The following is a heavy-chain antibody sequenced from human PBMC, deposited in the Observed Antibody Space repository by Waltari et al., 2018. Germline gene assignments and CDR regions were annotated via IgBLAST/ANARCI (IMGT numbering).Heavy chain of an antibody. CDR2: TYYRSTWHN. Sequence: QVQLQQSGPGLVEPSQTLSLTCAISGDSVSRNSVAWNWIRQSPSRGLEWLGRTYYRSTWHNDYAGSVKSRITINPDTSKNHFSLQLNSVTPEDTAVYYCARGMFKTGFDSWGQGTLVTVSS. CDR1: GDSVSRNSVA. J-gene: IGHJ4*02. D-gene: IGHD3-10*02. V-gene: IGHV6-1*02. CDR3: ARGMFKTGFDS.